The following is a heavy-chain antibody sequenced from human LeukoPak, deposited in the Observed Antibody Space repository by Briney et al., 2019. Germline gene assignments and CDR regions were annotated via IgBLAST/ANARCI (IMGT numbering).Heavy chain of an antibody. Sequence: GSLRLSCAASGFTFSSYWMSWVRQAPGKGLEWIGEINHSGSTNYNPSLKSRVTISVDTSKNQFSLKLSSVTAADTAVYYCARSMSGVGATTGAFDIWGQGTMVTVSS. D-gene: IGHD1-26*01. CDR2: INHSGST. CDR3: ARSMSGVGATTGAFDI. J-gene: IGHJ3*02. CDR1: GFTFSSYW. V-gene: IGHV4-34*01.